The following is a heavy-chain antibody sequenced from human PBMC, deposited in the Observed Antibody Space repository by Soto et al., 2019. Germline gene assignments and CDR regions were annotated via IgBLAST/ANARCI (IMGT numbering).Heavy chain of an antibody. Sequence: QLQLQESGSGLVKPSQTLSLTCAVSGGSISSGGYSWSWIRQPPGKGLEWIGYIYHSGSTYYNPTLKSRVTISVDRSKNQFSLKLSSVTAADTAVYYCARGPPPGYYYYGMDVWGQGTTVTVSS. CDR3: ARGPPPGYYYYGMDV. CDR1: GGSISSGGYS. V-gene: IGHV4-30-2*01. CDR2: IYHSGST. J-gene: IGHJ6*02. D-gene: IGHD2-2*01.